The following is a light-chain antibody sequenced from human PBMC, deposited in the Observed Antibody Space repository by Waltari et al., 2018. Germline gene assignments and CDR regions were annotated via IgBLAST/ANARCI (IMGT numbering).Light chain of an antibody. CDR3: LLYDGSDQV. CDR2: STT. Sequence: QTVVTQEPSLTVSPGGAVTLTCASSHGVVTSGNYQNWIQQKPGQVPRSLIHSTTNSHSWTPARFSGSLLGGKAALTLSGVQPEDEAEYYCLLYDGSDQVFGGGTKLTVL. J-gene: IGLJ3*02. V-gene: IGLV7-43*01. CDR1: HGVVTSGNY.